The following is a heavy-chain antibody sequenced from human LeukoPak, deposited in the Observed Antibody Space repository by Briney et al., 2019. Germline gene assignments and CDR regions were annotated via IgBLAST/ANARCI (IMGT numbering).Heavy chain of an antibody. V-gene: IGHV1-2*02. CDR3: ARATGLGDYHYYYMDV. CDR1: GGTFSSYA. D-gene: IGHD1-14*01. CDR2: INPNSGGT. J-gene: IGHJ6*03. Sequence: GASVKVSCKASGGTFSSYAISWVRQAPGQGLEWMGWINPNSGGTNYAQKFQGRVTMTRDTSISTAYMELSRLRSDDTAVYYCARATGLGDYHYYYMDVWGKGTTVTVSS.